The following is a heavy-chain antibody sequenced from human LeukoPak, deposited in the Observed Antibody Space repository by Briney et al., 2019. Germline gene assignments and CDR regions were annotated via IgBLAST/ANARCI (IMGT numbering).Heavy chain of an antibody. Sequence: PSETLSLTCTVSGGSFSSGGYYWSWIRQHPGKGLEWIGYIYYSGRTYYNPSLKSRVTISVDTSKNQFSLKLSSVTAADTAVYYCARGSRQRWLQLLDYWGQGTLVTVSS. D-gene: IGHD5-24*01. CDR1: GGSFSSGGYY. CDR3: ARGSRQRWLQLLDY. V-gene: IGHV4-31*03. J-gene: IGHJ4*02. CDR2: IYYSGRT.